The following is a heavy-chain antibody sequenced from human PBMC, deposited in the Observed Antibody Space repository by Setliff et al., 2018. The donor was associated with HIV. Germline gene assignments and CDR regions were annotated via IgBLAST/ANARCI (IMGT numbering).Heavy chain of an antibody. CDR2: IYYSGTT. D-gene: IGHD6-13*01. Sequence: SETLSLTCTVSGGSIKSSSYYWGWIRQPPGKGLDWIGSIYYSGTTDYNPSLKSRVTISEDTSRNQFSLRLISVAAADTAIYYCARVPTSSWYVTTQRTKEYFHHWGQGTLVTSPQ. V-gene: IGHV4-39*07. J-gene: IGHJ1*01. CDR1: GGSIKSSSYY. CDR3: ARVPTSSWYVTTQRTKEYFHH.